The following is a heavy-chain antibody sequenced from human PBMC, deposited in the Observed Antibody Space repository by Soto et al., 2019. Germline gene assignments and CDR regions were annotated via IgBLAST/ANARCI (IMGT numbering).Heavy chain of an antibody. D-gene: IGHD1-1*01. CDR2: IYYSGST. J-gene: IGHJ6*02. CDR3: ARGGTVYYYYGMDS. Sequence: PXEALGLTRAVSGGSISSYYWSWIRKPPGKGLDWIGYIYYSGSTNYNPSLKSRVTISVDTSKNQFSLKLSSVTAADTAVYYCARGGTVYYYYGMDSWGQGATVTVSS. CDR1: GGSISSYY. V-gene: IGHV4-59*01.